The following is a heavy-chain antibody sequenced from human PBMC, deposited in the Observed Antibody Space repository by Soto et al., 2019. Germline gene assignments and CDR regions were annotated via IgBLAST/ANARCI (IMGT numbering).Heavy chain of an antibody. CDR3: ARDRSGWFFDY. D-gene: IGHD6-19*01. V-gene: IGHV3-7*01. J-gene: IGHJ4*02. Sequence: GSLRLSCAASGFTFSSYWMSWVRQAPGKGLEWVANIKQDGSEKYYVDSVKGRFTISRDNAKNSLYLQMNSLRAENTAVYYCARDRSGWFFDYWGQGTLVTVSS. CDR1: GFTFSSYW. CDR2: IKQDGSEK.